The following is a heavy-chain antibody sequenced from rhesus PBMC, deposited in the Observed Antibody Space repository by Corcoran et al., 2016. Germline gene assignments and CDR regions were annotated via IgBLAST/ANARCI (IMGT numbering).Heavy chain of an antibody. D-gene: IGHD2-21*01. CDR3: ARDVCTGSGCYSYGLDS. CDR1: GGPISSNY. CDR2: IYGGRGST. J-gene: IGHJ6*01. V-gene: IGHV4-147*01. Sequence: QVQLQESGPGLVKPSETLSLTCAVSGGPISSNYWSWIRQSPGKGLEWIGYIYGGRGSTSYNPSLRSRVTISTDTSKNQFSLKLSSVSAAGAAVYYCARDVCTGSGCYSYGLDSWGQGVVVTVSS.